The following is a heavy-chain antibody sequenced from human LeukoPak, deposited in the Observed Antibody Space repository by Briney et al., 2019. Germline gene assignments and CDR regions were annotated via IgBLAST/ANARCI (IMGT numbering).Heavy chain of an antibody. CDR1: GFTFSSYS. V-gene: IGHV3-21*01. CDR3: VRDFDTVTTAYLQL. CDR2: ISRSSRHL. D-gene: IGHD4-17*01. Sequence: GGSLRLSCAASGFTFSSYSMSWVRQAPGKGLEWVSSISRSSRHLCYADSVKGRFTISRDDAKNSVYLQMNSLRADETAVYYCVRDFDTVTTAYLQLWGQGTLVTVSS. J-gene: IGHJ1*01.